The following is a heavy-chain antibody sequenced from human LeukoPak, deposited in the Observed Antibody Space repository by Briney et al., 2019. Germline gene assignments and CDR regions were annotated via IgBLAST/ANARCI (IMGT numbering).Heavy chain of an antibody. J-gene: IGHJ6*03. CDR3: ARDAWSSLYYYYYYMDV. CDR2: INPNSGGT. Sequence: ASVKVSCKASGYTFTGYYMHWVRQAPGQGLEWMGWINPNSGGTNYAQKFQGRVTMTRDTSISTAYMELSRLRSDDTAVYYCARDAWSSLYYYYYYMDVWGKGTTVTVSS. D-gene: IGHD6-13*01. CDR1: GYTFTGYY. V-gene: IGHV1-2*02.